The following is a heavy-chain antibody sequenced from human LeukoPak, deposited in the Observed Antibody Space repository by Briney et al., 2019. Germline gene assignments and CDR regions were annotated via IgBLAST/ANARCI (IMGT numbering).Heavy chain of an antibody. Sequence: GGALRLSCAASGFTFSSYWMHWIRQAPGKGLVWVSRINTDGSSTSYADSVKGRFTISRDNAKNTLYLQMNSLRAEDTAVYYCARDEWLFGAFDIWGQGTMVTVSS. CDR2: INTDGSST. J-gene: IGHJ3*02. CDR3: ARDEWLFGAFDI. CDR1: GFTFSSYW. V-gene: IGHV3-74*01. D-gene: IGHD3-3*01.